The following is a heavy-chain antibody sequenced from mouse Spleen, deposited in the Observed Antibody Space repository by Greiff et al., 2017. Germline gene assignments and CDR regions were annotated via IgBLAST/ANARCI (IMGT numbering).Heavy chain of an antibody. J-gene: IGHJ3*01. V-gene: IGHV1-63*02. Sequence: VMLVESGAELVRPGTSVKISCKASGYTFTNYWLGWVKQRPGHGLEWIGDIYPGGGYTNYNEKFKGKATLTADTSSSTAYMQLSSLTSEDSAVYFCARGTYYDYRPWFAYWGQGTLVTVSA. CDR2: IYPGGGYT. CDR1: GYTFTNYW. CDR3: ARGTYYDYRPWFAY. D-gene: IGHD2-4*01.